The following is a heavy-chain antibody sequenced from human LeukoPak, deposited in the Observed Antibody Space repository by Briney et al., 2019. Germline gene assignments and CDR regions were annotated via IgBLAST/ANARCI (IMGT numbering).Heavy chain of an antibody. J-gene: IGHJ4*02. CDR3: ASIAVADDFDY. Sequence: GGSLRLSCAASGFTLSSYSMNWVRQAPGKGLEWVSSISSSSSYIYYADSVKGRFTISRDNAKNSLYLQMNSLRAEDTAVYYCASIAVADDFDYWGQGTLVTVSS. D-gene: IGHD6-19*01. V-gene: IGHV3-21*01. CDR1: GFTLSSYS. CDR2: ISSSSSYI.